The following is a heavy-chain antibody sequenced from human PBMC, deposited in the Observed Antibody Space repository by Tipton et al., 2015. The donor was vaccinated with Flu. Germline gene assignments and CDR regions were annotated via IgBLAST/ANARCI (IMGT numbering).Heavy chain of an antibody. CDR3: AKDGWDTSGWYPFDY. V-gene: IGHV3-33*06. D-gene: IGHD6-19*01. J-gene: IGHJ4*02. Sequence: SLRLSCAASGFTFSSYGMHWVRQAPGKGLEWVAVIWYDGSNKYYADSVRGRFTISRDNSKNTLYLQMDSLRAEDTAVYYCAKDGWDTSGWYPFDYWGQGTLVTVSS. CDR2: IWYDGSNK. CDR1: GFTFSSYG.